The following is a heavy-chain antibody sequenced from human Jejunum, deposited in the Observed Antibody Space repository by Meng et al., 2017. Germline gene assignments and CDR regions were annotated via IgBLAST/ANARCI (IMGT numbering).Heavy chain of an antibody. V-gene: IGHV4-31*01. D-gene: IGHD2-15*01. Sequence: QVLLQGSGSGLVKPSQSLSLTFTVSGGSISSVDYYWSWIRQNPGKDLERMGAIHCTGHAYQNPSLKSLITMSIDTSENQFSLKLSSVTAADTAVYYCARGVVAGAPYPGHWLDPWGQGTLVTVSS. CDR2: IHCTGHA. CDR1: GGSISSVDYY. CDR3: ARGVVAGAPYPGHWLDP. J-gene: IGHJ5*02.